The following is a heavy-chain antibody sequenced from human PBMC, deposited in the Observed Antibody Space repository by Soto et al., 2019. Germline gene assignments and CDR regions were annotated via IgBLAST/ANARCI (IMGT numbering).Heavy chain of an antibody. D-gene: IGHD3-3*01. Sequence: EVQLVESGGRLVQPGRSLRLSCVGTGLNFDDFAMHWVRQAPGKGLEWVSGITWNSRVLAYADSVKGRCTISRDNARNSLYLQMDSLRDEDTALYYCAKGRYDFWSPYYFGSWGQGTLVTVSS. V-gene: IGHV3-9*01. J-gene: IGHJ4*02. CDR3: AKGRYDFWSPYYFGS. CDR2: ITWNSRVL. CDR1: GLNFDDFA.